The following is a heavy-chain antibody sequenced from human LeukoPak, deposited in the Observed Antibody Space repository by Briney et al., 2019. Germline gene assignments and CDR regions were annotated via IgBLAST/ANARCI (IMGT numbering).Heavy chain of an antibody. D-gene: IGHD6-19*01. J-gene: IGHJ4*02. CDR3: ARDLSSGWYYFDY. V-gene: IGHV4-30-2*01. CDR2: IYDSGST. CDR1: GGSISSGGYS. Sequence: PSQTLSLTCAVSGGSISSGGYSWSWIRQPPGKGLEWIGYIYDSGSTYYNPSLKSRVTISVDTSKNQFSLKLSSVTAADTAVYYCARDLSSGWYYFDYWGQGTLVTVSS.